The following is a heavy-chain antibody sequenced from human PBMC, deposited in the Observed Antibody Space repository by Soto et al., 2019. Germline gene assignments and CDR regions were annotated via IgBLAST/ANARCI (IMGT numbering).Heavy chain of an antibody. Sequence: EASVKVSCKASGYTFTSYYMHWVRQAPGQGLEWMGIINPSGGSTSYAQKFQGRVTMTRDTSTSTVYMELSSLRSEDTAVYYCASSDFWSGYYTLRYYYMDVWGKGTTVTVSS. D-gene: IGHD3-3*01. CDR1: GYTFTSYY. V-gene: IGHV1-46*03. CDR3: ASSDFWSGYYTLRYYYMDV. CDR2: INPSGGST. J-gene: IGHJ6*03.